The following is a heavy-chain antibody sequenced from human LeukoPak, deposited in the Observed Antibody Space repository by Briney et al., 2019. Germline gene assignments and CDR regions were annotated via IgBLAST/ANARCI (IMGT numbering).Heavy chain of an antibody. D-gene: IGHD3-10*01. CDR3: ARVMSGXGSKYFDY. V-gene: IGHV3-64*01. Sequence: GGSLRLSCTASGFTFSSFPMHWVRQVLGKGLEYVSAISSTGYTSYYANSVKDRFTISRDNSKNTLYLQMGSLRTEDMAVYYCARVMSGXGSKYFDYWGQGTLVTVSS. CDR2: ISSTGYTS. J-gene: IGHJ4*02. CDR1: GFTFSSFP.